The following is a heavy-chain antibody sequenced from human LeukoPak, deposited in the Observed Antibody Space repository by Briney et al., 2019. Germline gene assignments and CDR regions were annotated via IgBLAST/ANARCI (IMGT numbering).Heavy chain of an antibody. CDR2: INPSGGSR. J-gene: IGHJ4*02. D-gene: IGHD2-15*01. V-gene: IGHV1-46*01. CDR3: PRALVGAAFDS. Sequence: ASVKVSCKASGYTFTGYYMHWVRQAPGQGREWMGIINPSGGSRSYAQKFQGRVTMTRDRSTSTVYMELSSLKSEDTAVYYCPRALVGAAFDSWGQGTLVPVSS. CDR1: GYTFTGYY.